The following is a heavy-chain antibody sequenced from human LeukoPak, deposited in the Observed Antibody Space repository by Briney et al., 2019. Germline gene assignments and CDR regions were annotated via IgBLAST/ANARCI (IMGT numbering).Heavy chain of an antibody. CDR3: ARARVAVAGXHYYYGMDV. V-gene: IGHV3-7*03. Sequence: GGSLRLSCAVSGFTFSGFWMSWSRQAPGKGLEWVVSINSDGSEGYYADVVKGRFTISRDNAKNSLYLQINSLRAEDTAVYYCARARVAVAGXHYYYGMDVXXXXXXXXVSS. D-gene: IGHD6-19*01. CDR2: INSDGSEG. J-gene: IGHJ6*04. CDR1: GFTFSGFW.